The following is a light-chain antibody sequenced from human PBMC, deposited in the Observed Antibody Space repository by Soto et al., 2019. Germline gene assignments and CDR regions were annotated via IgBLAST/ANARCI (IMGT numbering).Light chain of an antibody. J-gene: IGKJ1*01. V-gene: IGKV3-20*01. CDR2: GAS. Sequence: IVLTQSPGTLSLSPGERATLSCRASQSVSNNYLACYRQKPGHAPRLLIYGASNRATGNPDRFSGSGSGTDFTLTISRLEPEDFAVYYCQQYGSSGTFGQGTKVDIK. CDR1: QSVSNNY. CDR3: QQYGSSGT.